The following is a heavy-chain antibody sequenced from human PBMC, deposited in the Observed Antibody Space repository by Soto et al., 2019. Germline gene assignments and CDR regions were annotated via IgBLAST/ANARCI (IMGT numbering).Heavy chain of an antibody. D-gene: IGHD3-10*01. Sequence: QVQLQESGPGLVKPSETLSLTCTVSGGSISSYYWSWIRQPPGKGLEWIGYIYYSGSTNYNPSLQSRVTISVDTSKNQFSLTLSSVTAADTAVYYCARDYYGSGSPPLGYWGQGTLVTVSS. V-gene: IGHV4-59*01. CDR2: IYYSGST. CDR1: GGSISSYY. CDR3: ARDYYGSGSPPLGY. J-gene: IGHJ4*02.